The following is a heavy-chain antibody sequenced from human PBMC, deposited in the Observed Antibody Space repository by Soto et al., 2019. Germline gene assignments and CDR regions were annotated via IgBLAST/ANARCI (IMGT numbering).Heavy chain of an antibody. D-gene: IGHD3-3*01. CDR3: ARGGAISWNGFDY. CDR2: MSTSGST. CDR1: GDSISSYY. Sequence: SETLSLTCTVSGDSISSYYWTWIRQPAGKGLEWIGRMSTSGSTTYNPSLKSRVIMSVDTSKNQVSLKVTSVTAADTAVYYCARGGAISWNGFDYWGQGALVTVSS. V-gene: IGHV4-4*07. J-gene: IGHJ4*02.